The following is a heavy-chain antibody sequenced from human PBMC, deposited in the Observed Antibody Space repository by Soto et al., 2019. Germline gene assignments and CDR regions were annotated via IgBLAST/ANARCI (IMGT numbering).Heavy chain of an antibody. CDR1: GGSVSSGSYY. CDR2: IYYSGST. CDR3: ARPLDYGDYVVRHAFDI. D-gene: IGHD4-17*01. V-gene: IGHV4-39*01. J-gene: IGHJ3*02. Sequence: PSETLSLTCTVSGGSVSSGSYYWSWIRQPPGKGLEWIGSIYYSGSTYYNPSLKSRVTISVDTSKNQFSLKLSSVTAADTAVYYCARPLDYGDYVVRHAFDIWGQGTMVTVSS.